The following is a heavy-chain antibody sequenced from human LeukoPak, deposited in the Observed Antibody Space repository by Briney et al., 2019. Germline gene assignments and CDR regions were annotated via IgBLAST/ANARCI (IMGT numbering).Heavy chain of an antibody. CDR3: ARGGKQWRGGNYFDS. V-gene: IGHV1-46*01. J-gene: IGHJ4*02. CDR1: GYAFTSYY. CDR2: INPSGGST. Sequence: ASVKVSCKASGYAFTSYYMHWVRQAPGQGLEWMGIINPSGGSTTYAQKFRGRLTMTRDMSTSTVYMELSSLRSEDTAVYYCARGGKQWRGGNYFDSWGQGTLVAVSS. D-gene: IGHD6-19*01.